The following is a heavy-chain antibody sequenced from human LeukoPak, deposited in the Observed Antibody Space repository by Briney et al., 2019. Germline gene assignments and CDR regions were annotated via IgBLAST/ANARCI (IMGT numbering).Heavy chain of an antibody. CDR2: MNPNSGNT. D-gene: IGHD6-25*01. CDR3: HCPAGYYYYYGMDV. CDR1: GYTFTSYD. V-gene: IGHV1-8*01. Sequence: ASVKVTCKASGYTFTSYDINWVRQATGQGLEWMGWMNPNSGNTGYAQKFQGRVTMTRNTSISTAYMELSSLRSEDTAVYYCHCPAGYYYYYGMDVWGQGTTVTVSS. J-gene: IGHJ6*02.